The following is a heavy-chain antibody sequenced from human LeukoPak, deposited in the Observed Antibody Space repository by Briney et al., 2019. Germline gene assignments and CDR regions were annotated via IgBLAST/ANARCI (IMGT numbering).Heavy chain of an antibody. D-gene: IGHD2-21*02. Sequence: GGSVRLSCAASGFTFRNYVISWVRQAPGKGLEWVSGISGSGVSAYYADSVKGRSTISRDSSKNTVYLQMNSLRAEDTAVYYCAKEAPYCGGDCYGVFDYWGQGNLVTVSS. CDR3: AKEAPYCGGDCYGVFDY. V-gene: IGHV3-23*01. CDR1: GFTFRNYV. CDR2: ISGSGVSA. J-gene: IGHJ4*02.